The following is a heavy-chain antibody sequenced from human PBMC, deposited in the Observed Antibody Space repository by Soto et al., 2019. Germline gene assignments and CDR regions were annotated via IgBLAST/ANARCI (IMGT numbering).Heavy chain of an antibody. D-gene: IGHD3-22*01. J-gene: IGHJ3*02. Sequence: ASVKVSCKASGGTFSSYAISWVRQAPGQGLEWMGGIIPIFGTANYAQKFQGRVTITADESTSTAYMELSSLRSEDTAVYYCARDRGVQAMIVGHDAFDIWGQGTMVTVSS. CDR2: IIPIFGTA. V-gene: IGHV1-69*13. CDR1: GGTFSSYA. CDR3: ARDRGVQAMIVGHDAFDI.